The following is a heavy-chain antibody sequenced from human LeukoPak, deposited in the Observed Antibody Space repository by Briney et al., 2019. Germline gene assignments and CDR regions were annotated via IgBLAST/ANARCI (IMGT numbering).Heavy chain of an antibody. CDR3: ARVYVYYYDSSAFFDP. D-gene: IGHD3-22*01. V-gene: IGHV4-34*01. Sequence: SETLSLTCAVYGGSFSGYYWSWIRQPPGKGLEWIGEINHSGGTNYNPSLKSRVTISVDTSKNQFSLKLSSVTAADTAVYYCARVYVYYYDSSAFFDPWGQGTLVTVSS. J-gene: IGHJ5*02. CDR1: GGSFSGYY. CDR2: INHSGGT.